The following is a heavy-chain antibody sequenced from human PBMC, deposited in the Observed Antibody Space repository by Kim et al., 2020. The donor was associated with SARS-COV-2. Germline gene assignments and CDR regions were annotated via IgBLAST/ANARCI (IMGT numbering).Heavy chain of an antibody. CDR1: GFTFSSYG. D-gene: IGHD6-6*01. CDR2: IWYDESHK. CDR3: ARDPHTYSSSPYFDF. Sequence: GGALRLSCAASGFTFSSYGMHWVRQAPGKGLEWVAVIWYDESHKYDIDSVKGRFTISRDNSKNTLYLQMNSLRAEDTAVYYCARDPHTYSSSPYFDFWGQGTLVTVSS. J-gene: IGHJ4*02. V-gene: IGHV3-33*01.